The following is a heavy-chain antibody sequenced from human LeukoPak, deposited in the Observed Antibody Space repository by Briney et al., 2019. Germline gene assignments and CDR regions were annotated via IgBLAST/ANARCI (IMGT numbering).Heavy chain of an antibody. CDR2: IKQDGSEK. V-gene: IGHV3-7*01. D-gene: IGHD4-17*01. J-gene: IGHJ4*02. Sequence: PGGSLRLSCTASGFTFSGYSLNWVRQAPWKGLEWVANIKQDGSEKYYVDSVKGRFTISRDDAKNSLFLQMNSLRAEDTAVYYCARAGDYGDYDYWGQGPLVPVPS. CDR3: ARAGDYGDYDY. CDR1: GFTFSGYS.